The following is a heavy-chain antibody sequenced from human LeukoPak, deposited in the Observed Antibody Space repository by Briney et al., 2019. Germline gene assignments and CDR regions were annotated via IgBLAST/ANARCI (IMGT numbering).Heavy chain of an antibody. CDR1: GYTFTSYD. CDR2: MNPNSGNI. Sequence: ASVKVSCKASGYTFTSYDINWVRQATGQGLEWMGWMNPNSGNIGYAQKFQGRVTMTRNTSISTAYMELSSLRSEDTAVYYCARGRPTRRTGTTRGYYYGMDVWGQGTTVTVSS. CDR3: ARGRPTRRTGTTRGYYYGMDV. J-gene: IGHJ6*02. V-gene: IGHV1-8*01. D-gene: IGHD1-7*01.